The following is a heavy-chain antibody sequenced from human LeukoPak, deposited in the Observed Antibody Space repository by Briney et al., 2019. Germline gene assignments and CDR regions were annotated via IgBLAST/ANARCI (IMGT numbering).Heavy chain of an antibody. J-gene: IGHJ6*02. CDR1: GGSISSGGDY. Sequence: SETLSLTCTVSGGSISSGGDYWSWIRQHPGKGLEWIGYISYSGTAYYNPSLKSRVTISVDASKNQFSLKLSSVTAADTAVYYCARLHPMFRGVTPYYYYGMDVWGQGTTVTVSS. CDR3: ARLHPMFRGVTPYYYYGMDV. D-gene: IGHD3-10*01. V-gene: IGHV4-31*03. CDR2: ISYSGTA.